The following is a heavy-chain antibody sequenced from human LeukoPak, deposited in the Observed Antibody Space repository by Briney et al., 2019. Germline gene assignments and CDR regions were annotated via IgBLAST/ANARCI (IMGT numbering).Heavy chain of an antibody. V-gene: IGHV1-69*13. D-gene: IGHD3-10*01. CDR3: ARDRGITMVRGADYYYYYMDV. CDR1: GGTFSIYA. Sequence: SVTVSCTASGGTFSIYAISWVRQAPGQGLEWMGGIIPIFGTANYAQKFQGRVTITSDESTSTAYMELSSLRSEDTAVYYCARDRGITMVRGADYYYYYMDVWGKGTTVTVSS. CDR2: IIPIFGTA. J-gene: IGHJ6*03.